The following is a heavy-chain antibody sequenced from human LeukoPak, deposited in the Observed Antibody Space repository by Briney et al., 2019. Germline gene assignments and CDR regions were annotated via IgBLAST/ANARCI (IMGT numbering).Heavy chain of an antibody. CDR3: ARDEVHGDRDFDY. CDR1: GYSFTSYG. Sequence: ASVNVSCKASGYSFTSYGINWVRQAPGQGLEWMGWISAYKGNTNYAQKLQGRDTMTIDTYTSTAYMEPRSLRSDDTALYYCARDEVHGDRDFDYWGQGTLVTVSS. V-gene: IGHV1-18*01. D-gene: IGHD4-17*01. CDR2: ISAYKGNT. J-gene: IGHJ4*02.